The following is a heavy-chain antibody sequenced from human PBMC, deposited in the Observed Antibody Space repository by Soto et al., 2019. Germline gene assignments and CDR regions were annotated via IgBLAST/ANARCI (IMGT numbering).Heavy chain of an antibody. J-gene: IGHJ4*02. Sequence: SETLSLTCTVSGGSVSNSYWGWIRQPPGKGLEWVAYVYYSGSTDYNPSLGSRVTISVDKSKNQFSLKMTSVTGADTAVYYCARGRSHEWELLVQYFDYWGQGTLVTVSS. D-gene: IGHD1-26*01. CDR2: VYYSGST. CDR1: GGSVSNSY. CDR3: ARGRSHEWELLVQYFDY. V-gene: IGHV4-59*02.